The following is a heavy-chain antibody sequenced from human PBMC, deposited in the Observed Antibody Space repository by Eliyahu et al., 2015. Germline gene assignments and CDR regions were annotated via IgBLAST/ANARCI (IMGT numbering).Heavy chain of an antibody. CDR3: ARAPLRFYDSSGYYYPSFDY. D-gene: IGHD3-22*01. V-gene: IGHV4-61*02. CDR2: IYTSGNT. CDR1: GGSISSGSYY. J-gene: IGHJ4*02. Sequence: QVQLQESGPGLVKPSQTLSVTCTVSGGSISSGSYYWSWIRQPAGKGLEWIGRIYTSGNTNYNPSLRSRVTISVDTSKNQFSLKLSSVTAADTAVYFCARAPLRFYDSSGYYYPSFDYWGQGTLVTVSS.